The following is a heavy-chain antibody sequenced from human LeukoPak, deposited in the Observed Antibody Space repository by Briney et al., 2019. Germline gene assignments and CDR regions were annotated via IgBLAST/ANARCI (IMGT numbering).Heavy chain of an antibody. J-gene: IGHJ5*02. D-gene: IGHD3-10*01. CDR1: GGSISSYY. Sequence: SETLSLTCTVSGGSISSYYWSWIRQPPGKGLEWIGYEYYSGSTKYNPSLRSRVTISIDTSKNQFSLKLSSVTAADTAVYYCARDRENYYGSGELSWFDPWGQGTLVTVSS. V-gene: IGHV4-59*01. CDR3: ARDRENYYGSGELSWFDP. CDR2: EYYSGST.